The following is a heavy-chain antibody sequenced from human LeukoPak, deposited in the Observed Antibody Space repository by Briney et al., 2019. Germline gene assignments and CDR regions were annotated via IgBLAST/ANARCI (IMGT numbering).Heavy chain of an antibody. CDR1: GYTFTSYY. CDR3: ARDWRYYDSSGYAIGYFDL. Sequence: ASVKVSCKASGYTFTSYYMHWVRQAPGQGLEWMGIINPSGGSTSYAQKLQGRVTMTRDTSTSTVYMELSSLRSEDTAVYYCARDWRYYDSSGYAIGYFDLWGRGTLVTVSS. CDR2: INPSGGST. D-gene: IGHD3-22*01. V-gene: IGHV1-46*01. J-gene: IGHJ2*01.